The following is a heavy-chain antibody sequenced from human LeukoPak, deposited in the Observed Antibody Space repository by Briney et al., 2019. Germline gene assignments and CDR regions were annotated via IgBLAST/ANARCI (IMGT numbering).Heavy chain of an antibody. J-gene: IGHJ5*02. CDR1: GGSISSGGYY. Sequence: PSETLSLTCTVSGGSISSGGYYWSWIRQPPGKGLEWIGYIYHSGSTYYNPSLKSRVTISVDTSKNQFSLKLSSVTAADTAVYYCARDDYGDYPSWFDPWGQGTLVTVSS. D-gene: IGHD4-17*01. CDR3: ARDDYGDYPSWFDP. V-gene: IGHV4-30-2*01. CDR2: IYHSGST.